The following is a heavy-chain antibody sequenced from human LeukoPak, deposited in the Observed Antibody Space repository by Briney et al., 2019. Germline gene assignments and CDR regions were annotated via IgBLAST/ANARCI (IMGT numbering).Heavy chain of an antibody. CDR1: GGSISSGSYY. J-gene: IGHJ4*02. CDR3: ARQRGSYAPDY. D-gene: IGHD1-26*01. V-gene: IGHV4-61*02. Sequence: PSETLSLTCTVSGGSISSGSYYWSWIRQPAGKGLGWIGRIYTSGSTNYNPSLKSRVTISVDTSKNQFSLKLSSVTAADTAVYYCARQRGSYAPDYWGQGTLVTVSS. CDR2: IYTSGST.